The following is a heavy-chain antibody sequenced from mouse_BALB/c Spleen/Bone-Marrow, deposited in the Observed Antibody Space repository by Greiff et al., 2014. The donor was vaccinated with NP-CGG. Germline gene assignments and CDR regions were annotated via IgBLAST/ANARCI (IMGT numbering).Heavy chain of an antibody. D-gene: IGHD2-1*01. CDR3: ARNGNYGAWFAY. Sequence: VQLQQSGAELVKPGASVKLSCTASGFNIKDTYMHWVKQRPEQGLEWIGRIDPANGNTKYDPKFQSKATITADTSSNTAYLQLSSLTSEDTAVDYCARNGNYGAWFAYWGQGTLVTVSA. CDR1: GFNIKDTY. V-gene: IGHV14-3*02. CDR2: IDPANGNT. J-gene: IGHJ3*01.